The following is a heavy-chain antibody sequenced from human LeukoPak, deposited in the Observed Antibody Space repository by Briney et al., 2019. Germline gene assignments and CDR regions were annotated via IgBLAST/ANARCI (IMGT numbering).Heavy chain of an antibody. V-gene: IGHV1-46*01. CDR2: INPSGGST. CDR1: GYTFTSYD. Sequence: ASVKVSCKASGYTFTSYDINWVRQAPGQGLEWMGIINPSGGSTSYAQKFQGRVTMTRDTSTSTVYMELSSLRSEDTAVYYCARDSYGLVPTDNLNWFDPWGQGTLVTVSS. D-gene: IGHD3/OR15-3a*01. J-gene: IGHJ5*02. CDR3: ARDSYGLVPTDNLNWFDP.